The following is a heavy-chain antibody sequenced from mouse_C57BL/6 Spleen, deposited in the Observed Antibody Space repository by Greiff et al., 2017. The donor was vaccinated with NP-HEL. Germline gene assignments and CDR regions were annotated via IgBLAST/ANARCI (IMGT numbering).Heavy chain of an antibody. CDR1: GYAFSSYW. D-gene: IGHD2-3*01. J-gene: IGHJ1*03. Sequence: VQLQQSGAELVKPGASVKISCKASGYAFSSYWMNWVKQRPGKGLEWIGQIYPGDGDTNYNGKFKGKATLTADKSSSTAYMQLSSLTSEDSAVYVCARGVYDGSDWYFDVWGTGTTVTVSS. CDR2: IYPGDGDT. V-gene: IGHV1-80*01. CDR3: ARGVYDGSDWYFDV.